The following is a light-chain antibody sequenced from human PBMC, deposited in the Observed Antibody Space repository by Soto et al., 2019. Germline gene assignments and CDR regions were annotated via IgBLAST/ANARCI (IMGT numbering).Light chain of an antibody. CDR1: SSDVGGYNY. V-gene: IGLV2-11*01. Sequence: QSALTQPRSVSGSPGQLVTISCSGTSSDVGGYNYVTWYQQYPVKAPKLMIYDVTKRPSGVPDRFSGSKSGNTASLTISGLQAEDEADYYCCSYAGGSALIFGGGTKLTVL. CDR3: CSYAGGSALI. J-gene: IGLJ2*01. CDR2: DVT.